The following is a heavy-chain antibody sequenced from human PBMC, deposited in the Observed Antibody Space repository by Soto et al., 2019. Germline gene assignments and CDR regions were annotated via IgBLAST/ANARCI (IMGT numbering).Heavy chain of an antibody. D-gene: IGHD2-15*01. CDR1: VGFITNHY. CDR3: AGGGSQDFDY. V-gene: IGHV4-59*11. Sequence: SETLSLTCSVSVGFITNHYWHWIRQPPGKGLEWLGYIYYTGSTSYNPSLKSRVTISVDMSKNQFSLKLTSVTAADTAVYYCAGGGSQDFDYWGQGTLVTVSS. J-gene: IGHJ4*02. CDR2: IYYTGST.